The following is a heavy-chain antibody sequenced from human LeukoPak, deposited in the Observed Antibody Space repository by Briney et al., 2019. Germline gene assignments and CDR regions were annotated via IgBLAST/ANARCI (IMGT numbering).Heavy chain of an antibody. CDR1: GGSLSSSNNY. CDR3: ARTGYSSGWYFDY. J-gene: IGHJ4*02. CDR2: ISYSGGT. D-gene: IGHD6-19*01. Sequence: PSETLSLTCTVSGGSLSSSNNYWGWTRQPPGKGLEWFGSISYSGGTSYNPSLRSRVAISVDTSKNQFSLKLSSVTAADTAVYYCARTGYSSGWYFDYWGQGTLVTVSS. V-gene: IGHV4-39*07.